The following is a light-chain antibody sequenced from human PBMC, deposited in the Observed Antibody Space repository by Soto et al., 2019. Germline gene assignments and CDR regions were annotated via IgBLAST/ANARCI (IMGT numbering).Light chain of an antibody. CDR3: QQYGNLIT. J-gene: IGKJ5*01. CDR1: QSVSSAY. Sequence: EVVLTQSPGTLSLSPGETATLSCRASQSVSSAYLAWYQRIPGQAPRLLIYGSSIRATGIPDRFSGSGSGTDFTLTITRLEPEDFAVYYCQQYGNLITFGQGTRVEIK. V-gene: IGKV3-20*01. CDR2: GSS.